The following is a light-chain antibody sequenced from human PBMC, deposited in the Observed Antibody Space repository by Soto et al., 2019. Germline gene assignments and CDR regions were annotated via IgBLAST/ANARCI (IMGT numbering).Light chain of an antibody. J-gene: IGKJ1*01. V-gene: IGKV1-27*01. Sequence: DIQMTQSPSSLSASVGDRVTITSRASQAISNYLAWYQQRPGKVPKLLIYAASTLQSGVPSRFSGSGSETDFTLTISSLQPEDVATYYCQKYNSAPWTFGQGTKVEIK. CDR3: QKYNSAPWT. CDR1: QAISNY. CDR2: AAS.